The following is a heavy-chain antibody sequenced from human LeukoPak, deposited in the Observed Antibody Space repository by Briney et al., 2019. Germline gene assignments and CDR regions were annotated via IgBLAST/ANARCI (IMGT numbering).Heavy chain of an antibody. CDR1: GFTFSSYE. CDR2: ISSSGSTI. CDR3: ARDRAPRTIFGVVIMFDY. J-gene: IGHJ4*02. D-gene: IGHD3-3*01. V-gene: IGHV3-48*03. Sequence: PGGSLRLSCAGSGFTFSSYEMNWVRQAPGKGLEWVSYISSSGSTIYYADSVKGRFTISRVNAKHSLYLQMNSLRAEDTAVYYCARDRAPRTIFGVVIMFDYWGQGTLVTVSS.